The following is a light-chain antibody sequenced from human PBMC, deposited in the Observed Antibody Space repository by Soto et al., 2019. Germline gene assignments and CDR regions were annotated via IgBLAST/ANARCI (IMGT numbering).Light chain of an antibody. J-gene: IGKJ1*01. V-gene: IGKV4-1*01. Sequence: DIVLTKYPDSLAVSLVERATINCKSSQSVLYSSNNKNYLDWYQQKPGQPPKLLIYWASTRESGVPYRFSGSGSGTDFTLTISSLQAEDVAVYYCQQYYSTPWTFGQGTKVEIK. CDR3: QQYYSTPWT. CDR1: QSVLYSSNNKNY. CDR2: WAS.